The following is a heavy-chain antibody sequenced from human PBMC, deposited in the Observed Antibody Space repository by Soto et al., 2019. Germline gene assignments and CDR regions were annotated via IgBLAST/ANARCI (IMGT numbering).Heavy chain of an antibody. CDR2: INSGSPSV. D-gene: IGHD1-26*01. CDR3: ASSASPDAY. CDR1: GFILNSSS. J-gene: IGHJ4*02. V-gene: IGHV3-48*01. Sequence: EVQLVESGGGLVQPGGSLRLSGVAPGFILNSSSINWVRQAPGKGLEWISYINSGSPSVFYADSVKGRFTISRDNAKNSLYLQMNSLRAEDTAVYYCASSASPDAYWGQGTLVTVSS.